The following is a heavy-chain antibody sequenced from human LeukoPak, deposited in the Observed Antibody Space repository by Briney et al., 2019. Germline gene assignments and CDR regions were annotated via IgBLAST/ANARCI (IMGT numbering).Heavy chain of an antibody. CDR1: GGSISSYY. CDR3: ARERYSGYDSPFDY. V-gene: IGHV4-59*01. Sequence: SETLSLTCTVSGGSISSYYWSWIRQPPGKGLEWIGYIYYSGSTNYNPSLKSRVTISVDTSKNQFSLKLSSVTAADTAVYYCARERYSGYDSPFDYWGQGTLVTVSP. D-gene: IGHD5-12*01. CDR2: IYYSGST. J-gene: IGHJ4*02.